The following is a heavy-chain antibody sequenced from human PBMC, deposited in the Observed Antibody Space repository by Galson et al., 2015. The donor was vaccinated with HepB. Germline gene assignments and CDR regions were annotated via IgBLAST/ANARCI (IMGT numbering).Heavy chain of an antibody. V-gene: IGHV3-33*05. CDR3: AREPYSTSWNYYYGMDV. CDR1: GFTFRSYD. D-gene: IGHD6-13*01. Sequence: SLRLSCAASGFTFRSYDMHWVRRAPGKGLEWVAVVSYDGSNEYYADSVKGRFTISRDTSRNTLSLQMNSLRAEDTAVYYCAREPYSTSWNYYYGMDVWGQGTTVTVSS. CDR2: VSYDGSNE. J-gene: IGHJ6*02.